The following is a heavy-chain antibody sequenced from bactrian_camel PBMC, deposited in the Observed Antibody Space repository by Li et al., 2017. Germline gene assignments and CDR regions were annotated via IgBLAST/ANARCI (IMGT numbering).Heavy chain of an antibody. CDR3: AAGPWYTDEYNY. Sequence: VQLVESGGGLVQPGGSLRLSCAGSGFTFNSYAMSWVRQAPGKGLEWVSVINKDGSTYYADSVKGRFTISRDNAKNTVYLQMNSLKPEDTAVYYCAAGPWYTDEYNYWGQGTQVTVS. CDR2: INKDGST. V-gene: IGHV3S10*01. D-gene: IGHD6*01. CDR1: GFTFNSYA. J-gene: IGHJ4*01.